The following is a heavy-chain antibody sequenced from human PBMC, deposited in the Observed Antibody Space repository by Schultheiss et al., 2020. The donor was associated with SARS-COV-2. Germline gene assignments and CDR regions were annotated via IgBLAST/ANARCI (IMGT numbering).Heavy chain of an antibody. J-gene: IGHJ4*02. Sequence: SQTLSLTCTVSGGSISSYYWSWIRQPPGKGLEWIGYIYYSGSTYYNPSLKSRVTISVDTSKNQFSLKLSSVTAADTAVYYCARLNYGENPDYWGQGTLVTVS. CDR3: ARLNYGENPDY. V-gene: IGHV4-59*06. CDR2: IYYSGST. D-gene: IGHD4-17*01. CDR1: GGSISSYY.